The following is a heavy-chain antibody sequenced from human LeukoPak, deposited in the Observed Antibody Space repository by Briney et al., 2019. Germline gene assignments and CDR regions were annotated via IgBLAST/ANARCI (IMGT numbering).Heavy chain of an antibody. CDR2: IYPGDSDT. J-gene: IGHJ5*02. CDR1: GYSFTNYW. CDR3: ARRAEYCSSTTCPLDL. V-gene: IGHV5-51*01. D-gene: IGHD2-2*01. Sequence: KRGESLKISCKRSGYSFTNYWIGWVRQMPGKGLEWMGVIYPGDSDTKYSPSFQGKATISVDKSISTAYLQWSSLKASDTAMYYCARRAEYCSSTTCPLDLWGQGTLVTVSS.